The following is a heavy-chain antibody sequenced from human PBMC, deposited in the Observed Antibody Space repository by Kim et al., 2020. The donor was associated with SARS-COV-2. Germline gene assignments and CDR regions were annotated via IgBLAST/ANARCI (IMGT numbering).Heavy chain of an antibody. D-gene: IGHD2-2*03. CDR1: GGSISSYY. J-gene: IGHJ6*02. V-gene: IGHV4-59*13. CDR3: AGVDEYYYYGMDV. CDR2: IYYSGST. Sequence: SETLSLTCTVSGGSISSYYWSWIRQPPGKGLEWIGYIYYSGSTNYNPSLKSRVTISVDTSKNQFSLKLSSVTAADTAVYYCAGVDEYYYYGMDVWGQGTT.